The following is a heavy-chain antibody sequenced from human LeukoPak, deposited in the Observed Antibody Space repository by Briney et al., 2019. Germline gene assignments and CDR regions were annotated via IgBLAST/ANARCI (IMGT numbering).Heavy chain of an antibody. CDR2: IWFDGSNK. D-gene: IGHD3-3*01. J-gene: IGHJ4*02. CDR3: ATDRGWRTSGYYLYYFEY. CDR1: GFIFNSYG. Sequence: GGSLRLSCSASGFIFNSYGMHWVRQAPGEGLEWVAVIWFDGSNKLYADSVKGRFTISRDNSKNTLSLQMSSLRAEDTAVYYCATDRGWRTSGYYLYYFEYWGQGTLVTYSS. V-gene: IGHV3-33*01.